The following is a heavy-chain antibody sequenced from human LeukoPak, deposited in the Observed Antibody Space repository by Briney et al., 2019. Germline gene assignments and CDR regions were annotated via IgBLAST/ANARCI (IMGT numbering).Heavy chain of an antibody. CDR2: INYSGST. V-gene: IGHV4-39*01. Sequence: SATLSLTCTVSGGSIIGSTSYWGWIPQPPGKGLDWIGIINYSGSTYYHPSLRSRVTISVDASKNQFSLKLNSVTASDTAVYYCARGYDYWGQGTLVTVSS. J-gene: IGHJ4*02. D-gene: IGHD3-22*01. CDR3: ARGYDY. CDR1: GGSIIGSTSY.